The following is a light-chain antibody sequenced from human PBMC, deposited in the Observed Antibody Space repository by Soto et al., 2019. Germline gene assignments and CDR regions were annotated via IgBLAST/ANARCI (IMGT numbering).Light chain of an antibody. V-gene: IGKV2-28*01. CDR3: MQALQTPIP. CDR1: QSLLLSNGYPF. J-gene: IGKJ5*01. Sequence: IVMTQSPLYLPVTPGEPASISCRSSQSLLLSNGYPFLDLSLQKPRQSPQLLIYLGSNRASAVPDRFSGSGSGTHFTLKITLVYSEDVGVYYCMQALQTPIPFAQGTRPEIK. CDR2: LGS.